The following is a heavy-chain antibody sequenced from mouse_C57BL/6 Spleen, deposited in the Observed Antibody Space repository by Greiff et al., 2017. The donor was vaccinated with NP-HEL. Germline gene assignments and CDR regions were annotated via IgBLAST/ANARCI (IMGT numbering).Heavy chain of an antibody. J-gene: IGHJ3*01. CDR2: IYPGDGDT. D-gene: IGHD1-1*01. V-gene: IGHV1-80*01. Sequence: QVHVKQSGAELVKPGASVKISCKASGYAFSSYWMNWVKQRPGKGLEWIGQIYPGDGDTNYNGKFKGKATLTADKSSSTAYMQLSSLTSEDSAVYFGARGGTVAPFAYWGQGTLVTVSA. CDR3: ARGGTVAPFAY. CDR1: GYAFSSYW.